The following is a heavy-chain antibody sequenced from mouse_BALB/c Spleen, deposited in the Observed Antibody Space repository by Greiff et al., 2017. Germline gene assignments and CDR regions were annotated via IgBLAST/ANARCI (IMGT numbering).Heavy chain of an antibody. CDR1: GFTFSSFG. CDR2: ISSGSSTI. J-gene: IGHJ4*01. CDR3: ARSGDYYAMDY. D-gene: IGHD3-1*01. Sequence: EVQGVESGGGLVQPGGSRILSCAASGFTFSSFGMHWVRQAPEKGLEWVAYISSGSSTIYYADTVKGRFTISRDNPKNTLFLQMTSLRSEDTAMYYCARSGDYYAMDYWGQGTSVTVSS. V-gene: IGHV5-17*02.